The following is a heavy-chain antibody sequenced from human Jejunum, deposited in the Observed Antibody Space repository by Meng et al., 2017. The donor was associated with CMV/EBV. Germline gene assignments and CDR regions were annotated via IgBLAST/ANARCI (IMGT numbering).Heavy chain of an antibody. Sequence: SGYSFNDYCMQWVRQPPGPGLESMGWINTKSGGTNYAQKFHGSLTMTRDTSISTAYMELSSLRFDDTAVSYCASGGPTVSGLAVDHWGQGTLVTVSS. J-gene: IGHJ4*02. D-gene: IGHD4-11*01. CDR2: INTKSGGT. V-gene: IGHV1-2*02. CDR3: ASGGPTVSGLAVDH. CDR1: GYSFNDYC.